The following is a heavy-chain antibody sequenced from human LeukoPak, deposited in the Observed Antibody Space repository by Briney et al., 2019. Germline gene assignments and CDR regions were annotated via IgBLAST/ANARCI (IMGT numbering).Heavy chain of an antibody. CDR2: ISARDGST. CDR1: GFTFNTYA. Sequence: GGSLRLSCAASGFTFNTYAMSWVRQAPGKGLEWVSAISARDGSTYYADSVKGRFTISRDNSKNTLYLQMNSLRAEDTAVYYCAKLLNDYGDYYFDYWGQGTLVTVSS. CDR3: AKLLNDYGDYYFDY. J-gene: IGHJ4*02. V-gene: IGHV3-23*01. D-gene: IGHD4-17*01.